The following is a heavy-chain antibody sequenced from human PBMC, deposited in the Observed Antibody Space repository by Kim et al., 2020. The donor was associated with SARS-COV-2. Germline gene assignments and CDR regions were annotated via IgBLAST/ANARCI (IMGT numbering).Heavy chain of an antibody. CDR3: ARVSNRNYYGSGSYIP. Sequence: SETLSLTCTVSGGSISSGGYYWSWIRQHPGKGLEWIGYIYYSGSTYYNPSLTSRVTISVDTSKNQFSLKLSSVTAADTAVYYCARVSNRNYYGSGSYIPWGQGTLVTVSS. J-gene: IGHJ5*02. V-gene: IGHV4-31*03. CDR1: GGSISSGGYY. D-gene: IGHD3-10*01. CDR2: IYYSGST.